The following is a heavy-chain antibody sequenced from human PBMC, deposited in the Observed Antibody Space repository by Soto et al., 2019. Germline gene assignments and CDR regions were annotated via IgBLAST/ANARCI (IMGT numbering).Heavy chain of an antibody. CDR1: GYSFTTHA. CDR3: ARGGQLYRYYYRMDV. D-gene: IGHD3-3*01. V-gene: IGHV1-3*04. Sequence: ALVKVSWKASGYSFTTHAMIWARQAHGQRPEWMGWINTGNGNTRYSPKFQTRVNITRDTSASTAYMELSSLQTEDTAVYYFARGGQLYRYYYRMDVWGQGSTVPVS. J-gene: IGHJ6*02. CDR2: INTGNGNT.